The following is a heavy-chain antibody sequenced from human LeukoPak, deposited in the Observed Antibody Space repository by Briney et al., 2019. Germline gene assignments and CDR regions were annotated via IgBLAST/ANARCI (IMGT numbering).Heavy chain of an antibody. CDR1: GASISTYY. CDR3: ATTPVTNYYYYGLDV. J-gene: IGHJ6*02. Sequence: SETLSLTCPVSGASISTYYWSWIRQPPGKGLEWIGFIHYSGSTNYNPSLKSRVTISVDTSKNHISLNLSFVTAADTAVYYCATTPVTNYYYYGLDVWGQGTTVTVSS. CDR2: IHYSGST. D-gene: IGHD4-17*01. V-gene: IGHV4-59*01.